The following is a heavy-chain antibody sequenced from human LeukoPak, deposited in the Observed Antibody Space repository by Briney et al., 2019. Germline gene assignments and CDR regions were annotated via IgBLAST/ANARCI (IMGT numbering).Heavy chain of an antibody. CDR2: ISYDGSNK. D-gene: IGHD3-16*02. CDR1: GFTFSIYA. V-gene: IGHV3-30-3*01. J-gene: IGHJ4*02. Sequence: GGSLRLSCAASGFTFSIYAMHWVRQAPGKGLEWVAVISYDGSNKYYADSVKGRFTISRDNSKNTLYLQMNSLRAEDTAVYYCARDPRVWGSYPYFDYWGQGTLVTVSS. CDR3: ARDPRVWGSYPYFDY.